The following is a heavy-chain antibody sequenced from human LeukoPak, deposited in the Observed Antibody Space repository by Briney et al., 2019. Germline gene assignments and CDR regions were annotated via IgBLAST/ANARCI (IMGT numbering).Heavy chain of an antibody. D-gene: IGHD6-25*01. CDR3: ASGQRDDGYIDF. CDR2: IYYSGST. Sequence: PSETLSLTCTVSGGSISGSSYYWGWIRQPPGKGLERIGSIYYSGSTYYHPSLKSRVTISVDTSKNQFSLKLSSVPAADTAVYYCASGQRDDGYIDFWGQGTLVTV. J-gene: IGHJ4*02. V-gene: IGHV4-39*01. CDR1: GGSISGSSYY.